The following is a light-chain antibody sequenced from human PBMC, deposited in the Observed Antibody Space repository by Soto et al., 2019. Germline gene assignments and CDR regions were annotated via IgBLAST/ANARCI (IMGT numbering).Light chain of an antibody. J-gene: IGLJ3*02. CDR2: EVS. Sequence: QSALTQPPSASGSPGQSVTIYCTGTSSDVGAYNYVSWYQQYPGKAPKLMIYEVSKRPSGVPDRFSGSKSGKTASLTVSGLQPEDEADYYCTSYAGSNIWVFGGGTQLTVL. CDR1: SSDVGAYNY. CDR3: TSYAGSNIWV. V-gene: IGLV2-8*01.